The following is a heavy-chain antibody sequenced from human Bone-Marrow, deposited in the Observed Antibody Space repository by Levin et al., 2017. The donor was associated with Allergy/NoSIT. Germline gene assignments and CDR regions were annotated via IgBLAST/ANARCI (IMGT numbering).Heavy chain of an antibody. V-gene: IGHV4-59*01. J-gene: IGHJ2*01. D-gene: IGHD1-1*01. CDR1: RDSFKDYY. CDR3: ARDLGIMEGFFDL. Sequence: SETLSLTCNVSRDSFKDYYWGWLRQPPGKGLEWVGSVFHSGNTNSNPSLKSRVTISVDTSKSQFSLKLTSVTAADTAVYFCARDLGIMEGFFDLWGRGTLVTVSS. CDR2: VFHSGNT.